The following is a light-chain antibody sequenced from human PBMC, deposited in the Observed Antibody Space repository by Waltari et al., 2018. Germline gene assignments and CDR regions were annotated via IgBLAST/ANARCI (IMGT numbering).Light chain of an antibody. CDR2: VVS. V-gene: IGLV3-21*04. CDR3: QVWDSSSDHRWV. CDR1: NIGSKS. Sequence: SYVLTQPPSVSVAPGKTARITCGGNNIGSKSGHWYQQKPGQAPGLVIYVVSDGPSGIPGGFAGSTSGNTATWTISRVEAGDEADYYCQVWDSSSDHRWVFGGGTKLTVL. J-gene: IGLJ3*02.